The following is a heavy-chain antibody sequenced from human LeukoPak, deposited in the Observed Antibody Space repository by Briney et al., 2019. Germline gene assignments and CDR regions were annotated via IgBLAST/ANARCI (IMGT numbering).Heavy chain of an antibody. D-gene: IGHD3-22*01. CDR1: GFTFSSYS. CDR3: ARGDYYYDSSDYYYPRYYFDY. CDR2: ISSSSSYI. Sequence: GGSLRLSCAASGFTFSSYSMNWVRQAPGKGLEWVSSISSSSSYIYYADSVKGRFTISRDNAKNSLYLQMNSLRAEDTAVYYCARGDYYYDSSDYYYPRYYFDYWGQGTLVTVSS. V-gene: IGHV3-21*01. J-gene: IGHJ4*02.